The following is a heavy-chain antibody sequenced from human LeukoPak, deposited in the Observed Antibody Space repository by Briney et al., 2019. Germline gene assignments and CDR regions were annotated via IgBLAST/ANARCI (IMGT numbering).Heavy chain of an antibody. V-gene: IGHV4-61*01. J-gene: IGHJ3*01. CDR1: GGSVSSGSYY. Sequence: SGTLSLTCTVSGGSVSSGSYYWSWIRQPPGEGLEWIGYIYYSGSTNYNPSLKSRVTMSVDTSKNQFSLKLSSVTAADTAVYYCARVPGGGTAANWGQGTMVTVSS. CDR3: ARVPGGGTAAN. D-gene: IGHD1-7*01. CDR2: IYYSGST.